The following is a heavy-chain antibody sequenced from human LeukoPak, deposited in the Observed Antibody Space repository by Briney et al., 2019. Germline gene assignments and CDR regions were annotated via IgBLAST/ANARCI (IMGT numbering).Heavy chain of an antibody. J-gene: IGHJ4*02. V-gene: IGHV1-18*01. CDR1: GYTFTSYG. Sequence: ASVKVSCKASGYTFTSYGISWVRQAPGQGLEWMGWISAYNGNTNYAQKLQGRVTMTTDTSTSTAYMELRSLRSDDTAVYYCARLSGYDFWSGSNFDYWGQGTLVTVSS. CDR2: ISAYNGNT. CDR3: ARLSGYDFWSGSNFDY. D-gene: IGHD3-3*01.